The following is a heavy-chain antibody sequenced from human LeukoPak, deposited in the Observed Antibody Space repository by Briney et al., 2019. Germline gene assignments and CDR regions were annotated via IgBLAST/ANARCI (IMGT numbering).Heavy chain of an antibody. J-gene: IGHJ4*02. V-gene: IGHV3-48*04. CDR1: GFTFSSYS. CDR2: ISSSSSTI. Sequence: GGSLRLSCAASGFTFSSYSMNWVRQAPGKGLEWVSYISSSSSTIYYADSVKGRFTISRDNAKNSLYLQMKSLRAEDTAVYYCARLGIGYYYDSSGSRDSYYFDYWGQGTLVTVSS. D-gene: IGHD3-22*01. CDR3: ARLGIGYYYDSSGSRDSYYFDY.